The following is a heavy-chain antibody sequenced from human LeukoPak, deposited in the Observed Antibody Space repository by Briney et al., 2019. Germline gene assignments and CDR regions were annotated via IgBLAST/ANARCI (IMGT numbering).Heavy chain of an antibody. CDR3: AREARSGSYFDY. CDR1: GGSISSYY. CDR2: IYYSGST. Sequence: PSETLSLTCTVSGGSISSYYWSWIRQPPGKGLEWIGYIYYSGSTNYNPSLKSRVTMSVDTSKNQFSLKLSSVTAADTAVYYCAREARSGSYFDYWGQGTLVTVSS. D-gene: IGHD1-26*01. V-gene: IGHV4-59*12. J-gene: IGHJ4*02.